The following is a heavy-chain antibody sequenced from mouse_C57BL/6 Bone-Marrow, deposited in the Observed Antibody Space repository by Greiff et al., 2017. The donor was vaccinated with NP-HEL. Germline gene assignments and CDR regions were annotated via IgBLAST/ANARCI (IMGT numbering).Heavy chain of an antibody. Sequence: VHLVESGPELVKPGASVKISCKASGYAFSSSWMNWVKQRPGKGLEWIGRIYPGDGDTNYNGKFKGKATLTADKSSSTAYMQLSSLTSEDSAVYFCARIYYGSSYDFDYWGQGTTLTVSS. V-gene: IGHV1-82*01. J-gene: IGHJ2*01. CDR1: GYAFSSSW. D-gene: IGHD1-1*01. CDR2: IYPGDGDT. CDR3: ARIYYGSSYDFDY.